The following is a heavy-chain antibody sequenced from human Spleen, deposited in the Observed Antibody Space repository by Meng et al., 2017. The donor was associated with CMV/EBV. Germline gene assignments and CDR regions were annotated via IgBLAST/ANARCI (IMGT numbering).Heavy chain of an antibody. CDR2: IYYSGST. Sequence: GSLRLSCTVSGGSISSYYWSWIRQPPGKGLEWIGYIYYSGSTNYNPSLKSRVTISVDTSKNQFSLKLSSVTAADTAVYYCASSAARPGYKFDPWGQGTLVTVSS. CDR1: GGSISSYY. J-gene: IGHJ5*02. CDR3: ASSAARPGYKFDP. V-gene: IGHV4-59*08. D-gene: IGHD6-6*01.